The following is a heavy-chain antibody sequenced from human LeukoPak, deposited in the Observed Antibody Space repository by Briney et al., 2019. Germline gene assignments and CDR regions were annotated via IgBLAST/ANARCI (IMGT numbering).Heavy chain of an antibody. Sequence: PGGSLRLSCAASEFSFSSHAMSWVRQAPGKGLEWVSAISGSGGSTYYADSVKGRFTISRDNSKNTLYLQMNSLRAEDTAVYYCAKDSCSSTSCYFAFDYWGQGTLVTVSS. CDR3: AKDSCSSTSCYFAFDY. D-gene: IGHD2-2*01. V-gene: IGHV3-23*01. CDR1: EFSFSSHA. J-gene: IGHJ4*02. CDR2: ISGSGGST.